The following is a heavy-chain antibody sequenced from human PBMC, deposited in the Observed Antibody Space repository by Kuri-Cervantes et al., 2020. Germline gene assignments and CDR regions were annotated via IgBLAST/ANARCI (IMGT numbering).Heavy chain of an antibody. D-gene: IGHD3-10*01. V-gene: IGHV4-38-2*01. J-gene: IGHJ6*03. CDR3: ARGSLYYYGSGSYPVYYYYMDV. Sequence: SETLSLTCAVSGYSISSGYYWGWIRQPLGKGLEWIGSIYHSGSTYSNPSFKSRVTISVDTSKNQFSLKVSSVTAADTAVYYCARGSLYYYGSGSYPVYYYYMDVWGKGTTVTVSS. CDR1: GYSISSGYY. CDR2: IYHSGST.